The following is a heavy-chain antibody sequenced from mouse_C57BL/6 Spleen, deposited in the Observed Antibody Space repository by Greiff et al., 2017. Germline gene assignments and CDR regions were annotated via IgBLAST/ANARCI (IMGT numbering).Heavy chain of an antibody. J-gene: IGHJ4*01. D-gene: IGHD1-1*01. CDR1: GYTFTSYW. Sequence: QVQLQQPGAELVRPGSSVKLSCKASGYTFTSYWMDWVKQRPGQGLEWIGNIYPSDSETHYNQKFKDKATLTVDKSSSTAYMQRSSLTSEDSAVYYCARGGSSYSYAMDYWGQGTSVTVSS. V-gene: IGHV1-61*01. CDR2: IYPSDSET. CDR3: ARGGSSYSYAMDY.